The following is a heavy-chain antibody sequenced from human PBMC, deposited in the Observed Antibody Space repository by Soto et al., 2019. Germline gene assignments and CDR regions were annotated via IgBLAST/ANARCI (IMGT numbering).Heavy chain of an antibody. J-gene: IGHJ6*02. CDR2: INPNSGGT. D-gene: IGHD3-3*01. CDR1: GYTFTGYH. V-gene: IGHV1-2*02. Sequence: GGSVKVSCKASGYTFTGYHMHWVLQAPGQGLEWMGWINPNSGGTNYAQKFQGRVTMTRDTSISTAYMELSRLRSDDTAVYYCARDTGIWSGYDAPYYYYGMDVWGQGTTVTVSS. CDR3: ARDTGIWSGYDAPYYYYGMDV.